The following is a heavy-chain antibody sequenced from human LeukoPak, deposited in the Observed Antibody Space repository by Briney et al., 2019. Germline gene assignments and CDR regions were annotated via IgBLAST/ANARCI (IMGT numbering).Heavy chain of an antibody. Sequence: GGSLRLSCAASGFTFSSYAMSWVRQAPGKGLEWVSAISGSGGSTYYADSVKGRFTISRDNSKNTLYLQMNSLRAEDTAVYHCALNPYVGVNWFDPWGQGTLVTVSS. D-gene: IGHD3-16*01. CDR1: GFTFSSYA. CDR2: ISGSGGST. J-gene: IGHJ5*02. CDR3: ALNPYVGVNWFDP. V-gene: IGHV3-23*01.